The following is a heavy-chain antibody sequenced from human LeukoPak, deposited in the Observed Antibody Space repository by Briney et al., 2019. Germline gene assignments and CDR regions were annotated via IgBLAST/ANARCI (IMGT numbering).Heavy chain of an antibody. V-gene: IGHV4-30-2*01. CDR3: ARGSTTYDAFDI. CDR1: GGSISSGGYS. D-gene: IGHD1-1*01. CDR2: IYHSGST. Sequence: SETLSLTCAVSGGSISSGGYSWIWIRQPPGKGLEWIGYIYHSGSTYYNPSLKSRVTISVDRSKNQFSLKLSSVTAADTAVYYCARGSTTYDAFDIWGQGTMVTVSS. J-gene: IGHJ3*02.